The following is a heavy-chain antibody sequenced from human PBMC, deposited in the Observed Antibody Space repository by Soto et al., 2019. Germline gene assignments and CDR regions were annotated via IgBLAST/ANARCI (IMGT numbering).Heavy chain of an antibody. J-gene: IGHJ6*02. CDR3: ARQPSNGQWYV. V-gene: IGHV5-51*01. D-gene: IGHD6-19*01. CDR1: GYIFTSYW. Sequence: GESLKISCKGSGYIFTSYWIGWVRQMPGKGLEWMAIIYPGDSDIRYNPSFQGQVTISADKSISTAYLQWSSLKASDTAMYYCARQPSNGQWYVWGQGTAVTVSS. CDR2: IYPGDSDI.